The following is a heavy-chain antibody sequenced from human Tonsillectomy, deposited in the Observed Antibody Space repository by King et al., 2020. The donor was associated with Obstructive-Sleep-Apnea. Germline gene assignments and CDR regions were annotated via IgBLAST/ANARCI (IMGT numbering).Heavy chain of an antibody. Sequence: VQLVESGAEVKKPGEALKISCKGSGYSFTSYWIGWVRQMPGKGLEWMGIIYPGDSDTRYSPSFQGQVTISADKSISTAYLQWISLKASVTAMYYCARRPRYCSSTSCYGNNWFDPWGQGTLVTVSS. J-gene: IGHJ5*02. D-gene: IGHD2-2*01. V-gene: IGHV5-51*01. CDR3: ARRPRYCSSTSCYGNNWFDP. CDR2: IYPGDSDT. CDR1: GYSFTSYW.